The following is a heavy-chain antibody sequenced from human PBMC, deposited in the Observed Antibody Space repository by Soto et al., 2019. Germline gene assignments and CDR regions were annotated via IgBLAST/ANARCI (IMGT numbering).Heavy chain of an antibody. D-gene: IGHD6-13*01. V-gene: IGHV3-23*01. Sequence: EVQLLESGGGLVQPGGSLRLSCAASGFTFSSYAMSWVRQAPGKGLEWVSAISGSGGSTYYADSVKGRFTISRDNSKNMLYLQMNSLRAEDTAVYYCAKNGEDSSSWHTYWYFDLWGRGTLVTVSS. CDR1: GFTFSSYA. CDR2: ISGSGGST. J-gene: IGHJ2*01. CDR3: AKNGEDSSSWHTYWYFDL.